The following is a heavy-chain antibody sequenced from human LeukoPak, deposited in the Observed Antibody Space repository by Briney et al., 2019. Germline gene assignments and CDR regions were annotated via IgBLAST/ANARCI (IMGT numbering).Heavy chain of an antibody. CDR2: IRSKAYGGTT. D-gene: IGHD5-12*01. J-gene: IGHJ4*02. V-gene: IGHV3-49*03. CDR3: SRGGYGVPFDY. Sequence: GGSLRLSCTASGFTFWVYAMTWFRQAPGKGLKWVGFIRSKAYGGTTEYAASVKGRFTISRDDSKTIAYLQMNSLKAEDTALYYCSRGGYGVPFDYWGQGTLVTVSS. CDR1: GFTFWVYA.